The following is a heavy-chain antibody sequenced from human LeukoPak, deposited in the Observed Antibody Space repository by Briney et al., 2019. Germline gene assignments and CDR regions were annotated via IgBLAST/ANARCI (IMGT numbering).Heavy chain of an antibody. Sequence: ASVKVSCKASGYTFTSYDINWVRQAPGQGLEWMGWMNPNSGNTGYAQKFQGRVTITRNTSISTAYMELSSLRSEDTAVYYCARGPLQHYYYYMDVWGKGTTVTVSS. CDR3: ARGPLQHYYYYMDV. CDR1: GYTFTSYD. V-gene: IGHV1-8*03. CDR2: MNPNSGNT. J-gene: IGHJ6*03.